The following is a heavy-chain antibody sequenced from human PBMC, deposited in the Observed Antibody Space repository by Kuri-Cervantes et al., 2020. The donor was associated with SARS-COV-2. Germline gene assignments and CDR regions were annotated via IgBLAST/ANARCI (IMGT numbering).Heavy chain of an antibody. V-gene: IGHV4-34*01. CDR2: INHSGST. Sequence: SETLSLTCAVYGGSFSGYYWSWIRQPPGKGLEWIGEINHSGSTNYNPSLKSRVTISVDTSKNQFSLKLSSVTAADTAVYYCARAPQGRYCSSTSCPIVWYFDLWGRGTLVTVSS. D-gene: IGHD2-2*01. CDR1: GGSFSGYY. CDR3: ARAPQGRYCSSTSCPIVWYFDL. J-gene: IGHJ2*01.